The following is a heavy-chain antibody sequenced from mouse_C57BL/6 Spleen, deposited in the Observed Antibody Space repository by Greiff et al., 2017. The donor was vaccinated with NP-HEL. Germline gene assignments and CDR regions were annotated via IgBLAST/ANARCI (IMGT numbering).Heavy chain of an antibody. D-gene: IGHD2-2*01. CDR2: IWWDDAK. CDR1: GFSLSTFGMG. Sequence: QVTLKESGPRILQPSQTLSLTCSFSGFSLSTFGMGVGWIRQPSGKGLEWLAHIWWDDAKYYNPALKSRLTISKDTSKNQVFLKIANVDTADTATYYCARMPSMVTTRDYYAMDYWGQGTSVTVSS. V-gene: IGHV8-8*01. CDR3: ARMPSMVTTRDYYAMDY. J-gene: IGHJ4*01.